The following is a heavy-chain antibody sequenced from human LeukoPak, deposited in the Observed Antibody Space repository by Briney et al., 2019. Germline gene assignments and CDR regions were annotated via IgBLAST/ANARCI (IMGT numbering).Heavy chain of an antibody. D-gene: IGHD3-16*01. CDR1: GGTFSSYA. CDR2: LIPIFGTA. V-gene: IGHV1-69*01. J-gene: IGHJ6*03. Sequence: SVKVSCKASGGTFSSYAISWVRQAPGQGLEWMGGLIPIFGTANYAQKFEGRVTITADESTSTAYMELSSLRAEDRAEYYCAGGGAHHYYMDVWGKGTTVTVSS. CDR3: AGGGAHHYYMDV.